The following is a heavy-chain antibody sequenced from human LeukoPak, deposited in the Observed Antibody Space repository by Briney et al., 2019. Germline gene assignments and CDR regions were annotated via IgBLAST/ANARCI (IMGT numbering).Heavy chain of an antibody. D-gene: IGHD2-2*01. CDR2: IYSGGNI. Sequence: GGSLRLSCAATGFIVSSNYMSWVRQAPGKGLEWVSVIYSGGNIYYADSVKGRFTISRDNSKNTLYLQMNSLRSEDTAVYYCTRDVEGSSNTWVAFDIWGQGTMVTVSS. J-gene: IGHJ3*02. CDR1: GFIVSSNY. V-gene: IGHV3-66*01. CDR3: TRDVEGSSNTWVAFDI.